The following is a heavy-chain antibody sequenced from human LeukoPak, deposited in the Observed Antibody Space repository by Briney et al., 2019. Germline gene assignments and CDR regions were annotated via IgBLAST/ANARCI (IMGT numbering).Heavy chain of an antibody. D-gene: IGHD6-13*01. J-gene: IGHJ4*02. V-gene: IGHV3-21*01. Sequence: NPGGSLRLSCAASGFTFSSYSMNWVRQAPGKGLEWVSSISSSSSYIYFADSVKGRFTISRDNAKNSLYLQMNSLRAEDTAVYYCARSFLSIAAAATDYWGQGTPVTVSS. CDR1: GFTFSSYS. CDR2: ISSSSSYI. CDR3: ARSFLSIAAAATDY.